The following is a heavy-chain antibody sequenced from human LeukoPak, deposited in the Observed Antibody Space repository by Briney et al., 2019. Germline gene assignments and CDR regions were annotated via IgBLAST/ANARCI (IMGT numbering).Heavy chain of an antibody. D-gene: IGHD6-6*01. V-gene: IGHV1-8*01. CDR3: ARAQGQQHVILGRARRFFYFDF. CDR1: GYTFTSYD. J-gene: IGHJ4*02. CDR2: MNPNSGNT. Sequence: ASVKVSCKASGYTFTSYDMNWVRQATGQGLEWMGWMNPNSGNTSYAQKFQGRLTITRNTSISTAYMELSGLRSEDTAIYYCARAQGQQHVILGRARRFFYFDFWGQGTLVSVSS.